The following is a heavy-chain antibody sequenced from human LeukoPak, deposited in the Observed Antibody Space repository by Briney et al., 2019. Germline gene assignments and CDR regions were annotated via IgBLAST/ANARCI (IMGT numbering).Heavy chain of an antibody. V-gene: IGHV3-30*01. J-gene: IGHJ4*02. CDR2: ISYDGGNT. CDR3: ARDSTYYYGSGSSGPHYFDY. Sequence: GRSLRLSCAASGFTFSSYAMHWVRQAPGKGLGWVALISYDGGNTYYADSVKGRFTISRDNSKNTLDLQLNSLRVEDTAVYYCARDSTYYYGSGSSGPHYFDYWGQGTLVTVSS. CDR1: GFTFSSYA. D-gene: IGHD3-10*01.